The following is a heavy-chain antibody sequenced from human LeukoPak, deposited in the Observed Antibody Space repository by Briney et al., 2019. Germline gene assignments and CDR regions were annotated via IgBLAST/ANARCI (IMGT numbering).Heavy chain of an antibody. Sequence: SQTLSLTCAVSGGSISSGGYSWSWIRPPPGKGLEWIGYIYHSGSTYYNPSLKSRVTISVDTSKNQFSLKLSSVTAADTAVYYCARFGSGSYYPSATRKYYFDYWGQGTLVTVSS. CDR3: ARFGSGSYYPSATRKYYFDY. J-gene: IGHJ4*02. CDR1: GGSISSGGYS. CDR2: IYHSGST. V-gene: IGHV4-30-2*01. D-gene: IGHD1-26*01.